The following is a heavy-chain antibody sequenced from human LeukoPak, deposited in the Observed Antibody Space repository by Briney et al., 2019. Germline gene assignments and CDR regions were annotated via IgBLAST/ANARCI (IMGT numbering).Heavy chain of an antibody. CDR1: GGSISGSTYY. CDR2: IYYSGTT. Sequence: PSETLSLTCTVSGGSISGSTYYWGWIRQPPGKGLEWIGSIYYSGTTYYSPSLKSRVTISADTSQNQFSLKLTSMTAADTAVYYCARGEDIAAAGLDYWGQGTLVTVSS. V-gene: IGHV4-39*01. J-gene: IGHJ4*02. CDR3: ARGEDIAAAGLDY. D-gene: IGHD6-13*01.